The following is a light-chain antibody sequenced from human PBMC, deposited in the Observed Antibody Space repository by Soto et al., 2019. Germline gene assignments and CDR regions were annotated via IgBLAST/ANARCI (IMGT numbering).Light chain of an antibody. CDR1: QSVSSSY. Sequence: EIVLTQSPGTLSLSPGERATLSCRASQSVSSSYLAWYQQKPGQAPRLLIYGASSRATGIPDRFSGSGSGTDFTLTISRLEPEDFAVYYCQQYGISPPWTFGQGTK. CDR3: QQYGISPPWT. V-gene: IGKV3-20*01. J-gene: IGKJ1*01. CDR2: GAS.